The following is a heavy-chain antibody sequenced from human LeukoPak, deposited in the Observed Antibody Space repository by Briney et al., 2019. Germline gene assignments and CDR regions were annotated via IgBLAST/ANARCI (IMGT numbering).Heavy chain of an antibody. V-gene: IGHV1-24*01. D-gene: IGHD2-2*01. CDR3: ATGPPSQYCSSTSCYYNYFDY. Sequence: GASVKVSCKVSGYTLTELSMHWVRQAPGKGLEWMGGFGPEDGETIYAQKFQGRVTMTEDTSTDTAYMELSSLRSEDTAVYYCATGPPSQYCSSTSCYYNYFDYWGQGTLVTVSS. CDR1: GYTLTELS. CDR2: FGPEDGET. J-gene: IGHJ4*02.